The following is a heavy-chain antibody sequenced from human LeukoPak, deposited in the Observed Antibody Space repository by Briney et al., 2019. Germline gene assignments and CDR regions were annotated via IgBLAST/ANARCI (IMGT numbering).Heavy chain of an antibody. V-gene: IGHV3-30*18. Sequence: GGSLRLSCAASGFTFSSYGMHWVRQAPGKGLEWMAVMSYDGSNKYYADSVKGRLTISRDNSKNTLYLHMDSLRAEDTAVYYCAKDTPSRGEDAFDIWGQGTMVTVSS. CDR2: MSYDGSNK. D-gene: IGHD6-25*01. CDR3: AKDTPSRGEDAFDI. J-gene: IGHJ3*02. CDR1: GFTFSSYG.